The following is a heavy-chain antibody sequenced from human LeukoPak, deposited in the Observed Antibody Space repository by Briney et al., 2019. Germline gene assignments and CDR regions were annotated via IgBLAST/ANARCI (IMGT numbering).Heavy chain of an antibody. CDR2: IFYSGSS. V-gene: IGHV4-31*03. D-gene: IGHD3-22*01. Sequence: KPSETLSLTCSVSGDSIGSGTHYWSWIRQHPGKGLEWIGYIFYSGSSSYYPSLKSRVTISVDTSKNQFSLKVRTVTAADTAVYYCARSNFYESGDWFFDVWGRGTLVTVSS. CDR3: ARSNFYESGDWFFDV. J-gene: IGHJ2*01. CDR1: GDSIGSGTHY.